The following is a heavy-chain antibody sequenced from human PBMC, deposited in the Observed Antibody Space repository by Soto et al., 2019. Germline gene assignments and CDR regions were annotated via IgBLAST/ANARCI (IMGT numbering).Heavy chain of an antibody. J-gene: IGHJ5*02. D-gene: IGHD4-17*01. CDR2: IYYSGST. CDR1: GGSISSYY. CDR3: ARDLGRKYGDYDWFDP. V-gene: IGHV4-59*01. Sequence: SETLSLTCTVSGGSISSYYWSWIRQPPGKGLEWIGYIYYSGSTNYNPSLKSRVTISVDTSKNQFSLKLSSVTAADTAVYYCARDLGRKYGDYDWFDPWGQGXLVTVHS.